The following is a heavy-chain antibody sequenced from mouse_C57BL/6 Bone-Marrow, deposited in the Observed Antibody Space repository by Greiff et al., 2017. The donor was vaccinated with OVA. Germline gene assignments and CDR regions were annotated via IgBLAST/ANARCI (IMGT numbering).Heavy chain of an antibody. V-gene: IGHV1-81*01. CDR2: IYPRSGKT. J-gene: IGHJ4*01. D-gene: IGHD1-1*01. Sequence: QVQLQQSGAELARPGASVKLSCKASGYTFTSYGISWVKQRTGQGLEWIGEIYPRSGKTYYNEKFKGKATLTADKSSRTAYMELRSLTSEDSAVYCCARYYYGSSSPTDDAMDYWGQGTSVTVAS. CDR1: GYTFTSYG. CDR3: ARYYYGSSSPTDDAMDY.